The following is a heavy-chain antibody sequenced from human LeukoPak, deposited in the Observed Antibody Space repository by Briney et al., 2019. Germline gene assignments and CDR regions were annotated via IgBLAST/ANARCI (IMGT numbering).Heavy chain of an antibody. CDR3: SRPDY. CDR2: IRSKAYGGTT. V-gene: IGHV3-49*04. CDR1: GFTFSSYW. Sequence: QTGGSLRLSCAASGFTFSSYWMPWVRQAPGKGLEWVGFIRSKAYGGTTEYAASVKGRFTISRDDSKSIAYLQMNSLKTEDTAVYYCSRPDYWGQGSLVTVSS. J-gene: IGHJ4*02.